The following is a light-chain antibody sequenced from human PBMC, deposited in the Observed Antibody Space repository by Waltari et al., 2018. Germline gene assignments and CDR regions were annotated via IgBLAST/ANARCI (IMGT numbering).Light chain of an antibody. CDR2: DVT. J-gene: IGLJ2*01. CDR1: SDDVGRYKF. V-gene: IGLV2-14*03. Sequence: QSALTQPASVSGSPGQSITISCTGSSDDVGRYKFVSWYQQHPGKVPKLLIFDVTDRPSGVSDRFSGSKSGNTAFLTISGLQPEDEADYYCSSHTTSSTLVFGGGTRVTVL. CDR3: SSHTTSSTLV.